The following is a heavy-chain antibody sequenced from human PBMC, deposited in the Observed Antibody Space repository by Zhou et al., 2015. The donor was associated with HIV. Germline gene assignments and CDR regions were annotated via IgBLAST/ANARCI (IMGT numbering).Heavy chain of an antibody. CDR2: IIPIFGTA. Sequence: QVQLVQSGAEVKKPGSSVKVSCKASGGTFSSYAISWVRQAPGQGLEWMGGIIPIFGTANYAQKFQGRVTITADESTSTAYMELSSLRSEDTAVYYCASGLVPAAISDYYGMDVWGPKGTTGHRLL. V-gene: IGHV1-69*12. CDR3: ASGLVPAAISDYYGMDV. J-gene: IGHJ6*01. CDR1: GGTFSSYA. D-gene: IGHD2-2*01.